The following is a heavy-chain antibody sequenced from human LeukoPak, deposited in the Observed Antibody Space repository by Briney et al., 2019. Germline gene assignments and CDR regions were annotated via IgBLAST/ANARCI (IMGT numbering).Heavy chain of an antibody. J-gene: IGHJ4*02. D-gene: IGHD5-18*01. CDR3: AKDRTEIQLWQSYFGY. CDR1: GFIFSSYS. CDR2: ISGSNNYI. V-gene: IGHV3-21*04. Sequence: GGSLRLSCAASGFIFSSYSMNWVRQAPEKGLEWVSSISGSNNYIYYADSVKGRFTISRDNAKSSLYLQMNSLRAEDTAVYYCAKDRTEIQLWQSYFGYWGQGTLVTVSS.